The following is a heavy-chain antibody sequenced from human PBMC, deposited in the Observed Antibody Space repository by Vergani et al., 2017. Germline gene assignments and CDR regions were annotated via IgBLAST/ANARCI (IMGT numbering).Heavy chain of an antibody. D-gene: IGHD3-22*01. CDR3: ARLKKGTYYYDSSGYYYLDY. V-gene: IGHV4-61*10. CDR1: GGSVSSGSYY. CDR2: IYYSGST. Sequence: QVQLQESGPGLVKPSETLSLTCTVSGGSVSSGSYYWSWIRQPAGKGLEWIGCIYYSGSTNYNPSLKSRVTISVDTSKNQFSRKLSSVTAADTAVYYCARLKKGTYYYDSSGYYYLDYWGQGTLVTVSS. J-gene: IGHJ4*02.